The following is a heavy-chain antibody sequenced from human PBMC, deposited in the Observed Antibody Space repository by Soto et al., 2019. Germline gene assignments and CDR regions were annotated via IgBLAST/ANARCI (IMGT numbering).Heavy chain of an antibody. CDR2: ISYDGSNK. Sequence: SLRLSCAASGFTFSSYAMHWVRQAPGKGLEGVAVISYDGSNKYYSDSVKGRFTISRDNSKNTLYLQMNSLRAEDTAVYYCARVPQRRTVTTRGSFDYWGQGTLVTVSS. V-gene: IGHV3-30-3*01. J-gene: IGHJ4*02. D-gene: IGHD4-17*01. CDR1: GFTFSSYA. CDR3: ARVPQRRTVTTRGSFDY.